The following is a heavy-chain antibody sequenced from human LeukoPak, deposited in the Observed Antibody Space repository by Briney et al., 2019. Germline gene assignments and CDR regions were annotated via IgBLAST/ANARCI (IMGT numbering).Heavy chain of an antibody. CDR2: IYVGGST. CDR1: GFTVSNNY. CDR3: ATSAGGYPEY. J-gene: IGHJ4*02. Sequence: GGSLRLSCAASGFTVSNNYVNWVRQAPGKGLEWVSVIYVGGSTYYADSVKGRFTISRDNSKNTLYLQMNSLRAEDTAVYYCATSAGGYPEYWGQGTLVTVSS. V-gene: IGHV3-53*01. D-gene: IGHD1-26*01.